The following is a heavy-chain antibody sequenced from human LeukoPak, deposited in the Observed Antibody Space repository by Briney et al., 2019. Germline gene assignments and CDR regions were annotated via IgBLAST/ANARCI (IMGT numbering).Heavy chain of an antibody. CDR3: ARGRYSGYVQGGYFDY. CDR2: INAGNGNT. J-gene: IGHJ4*02. CDR1: GYTFTSYA. V-gene: IGHV1-3*01. D-gene: IGHD5-12*01. Sequence: GASVKVSCKASGYTFTSYAMHWVRQAPGQRLEWMGWINAGNGNTKYSQKFQGRVTITRDTSASTAYMELSSLRSEDTAVYYYARGRYSGYVQGGYFDYWGQGTLVTVSS.